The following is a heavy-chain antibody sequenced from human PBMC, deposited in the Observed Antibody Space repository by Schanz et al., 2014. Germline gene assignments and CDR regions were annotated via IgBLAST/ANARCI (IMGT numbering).Heavy chain of an antibody. V-gene: IGHV3-11*01. J-gene: IGHJ4*02. CDR3: AREKRRTEVVLDH. CDR1: GFTFRDYQ. Sequence: VQLLESGGDLVQPGGSLRLSCAASGFTFRDYQMTWIRQAPGKGLEWVSYITSGSAKFYADSVKGRFTISRDNAKNSLYLQMNSLRAEDTAVYYCAREKRRTEVVLDHWGQGTLVTVS. CDR2: ITSGSAK.